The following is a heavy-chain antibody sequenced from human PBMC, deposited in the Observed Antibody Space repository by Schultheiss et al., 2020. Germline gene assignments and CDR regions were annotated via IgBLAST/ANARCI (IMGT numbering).Heavy chain of an antibody. Sequence: SETLSLTCAVYGGSFSGYYWSWIRQPPGKGLEWIGEINHSGSTNYNPSLKSRVTISVDTSKNQFSLKLSSVTAADTAVYYCARAVPSPPFWVDYGMDVWGQGTTVTVSS. CDR2: INHSGST. CDR1: GGSFSGYY. D-gene: IGHD3-16*01. V-gene: IGHV4-34*01. CDR3: ARAVPSPPFWVDYGMDV. J-gene: IGHJ6*02.